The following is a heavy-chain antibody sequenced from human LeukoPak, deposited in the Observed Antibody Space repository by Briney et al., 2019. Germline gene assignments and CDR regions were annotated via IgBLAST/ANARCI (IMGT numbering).Heavy chain of an antibody. V-gene: IGHV1-69*13. Sequence: SVKVSCKASGGTFSSYAISWVRQAPGQGLEWMGGIIPIFGTANYAQKFQGRVTITADESTSTAYMELSSLRSEDTAVYYCARVRIAAAAAFDIWGQGTMVTVSS. CDR3: ARVRIAAAAAFDI. CDR2: IIPIFGTA. CDR1: GGTFSSYA. D-gene: IGHD6-13*01. J-gene: IGHJ3*02.